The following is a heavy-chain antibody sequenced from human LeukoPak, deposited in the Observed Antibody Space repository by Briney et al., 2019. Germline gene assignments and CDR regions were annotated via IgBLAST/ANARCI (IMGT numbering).Heavy chain of an antibody. CDR3: AKDLAYRSGWFLGAFDV. D-gene: IGHD6-19*01. Sequence: GGSLRLSCAASGCTFSNYAMSWVRQAPGKGLEWVSGISGSAGSTYYADSVKGRFSISRDNSKNTVYLQMNRLIAEDTAAYYCAKDLAYRSGWFLGAFDVWGQGTMVTVSS. J-gene: IGHJ3*01. V-gene: IGHV3-23*01. CDR1: GCTFSNYA. CDR2: ISGSAGST.